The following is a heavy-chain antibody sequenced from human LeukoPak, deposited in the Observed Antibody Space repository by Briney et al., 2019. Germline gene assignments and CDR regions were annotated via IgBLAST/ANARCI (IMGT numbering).Heavy chain of an antibody. CDR2: ISSSSSTK. CDR1: GFTFSSYS. D-gene: IGHD1-26*01. CDR3: ANRLDYYAD. J-gene: IGHJ4*02. V-gene: IGHV3-48*02. Sequence: GGSLRLSCAASGFTFSSYSMNWVRQAPGKGLEWVSYISSSSSTKYYADSVKGRFTISRDNAKNSLSLQMNSLRDVDTAVYYCANRLDYYADWGQGTLVTVSS.